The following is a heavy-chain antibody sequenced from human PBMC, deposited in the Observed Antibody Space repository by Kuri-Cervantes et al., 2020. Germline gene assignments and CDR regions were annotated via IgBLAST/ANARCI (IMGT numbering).Heavy chain of an antibody. CDR1: GYTFTGYY. D-gene: IGHD3-9*01. V-gene: IGHV1-2*04. J-gene: IGHJ4*02. Sequence: ASVKVSCEASGYTFTGYYMHWVRQAPGQGLEWMGWINPNSGGTNYAQKFQGWVTMTRDTSISTAYMELSRLRSDDTAVYYCARGRLKRLVIPSYYFDYWGQGTLVTVSS. CDR2: INPNSGGT. CDR3: ARGRLKRLVIPSYYFDY.